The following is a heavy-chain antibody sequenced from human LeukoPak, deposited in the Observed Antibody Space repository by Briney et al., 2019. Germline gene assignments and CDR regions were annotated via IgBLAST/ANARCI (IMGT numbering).Heavy chain of an antibody. D-gene: IGHD5-24*01. V-gene: IGHV1-69*01. J-gene: IGHJ4*02. CDR3: ARETFGYRWDFDY. CDR1: GGAFSSYA. CDR2: IIPIFGTA. Sequence: SVKVSCKASGGAFSSYAISWVRQAPGQGLEWMGGIIPIFGTANYAQKFQGRVTITADESTSTAYVELSSLRSEDTAVYYCARETFGYRWDFDYWGQGTLVTVSS.